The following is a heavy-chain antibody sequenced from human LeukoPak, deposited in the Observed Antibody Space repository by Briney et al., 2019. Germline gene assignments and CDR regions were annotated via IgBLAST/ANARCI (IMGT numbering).Heavy chain of an antibody. V-gene: IGHV4-4*09. Sequence: PSETLSLTCTVSGGSISSYYWSWIRQPPGKGLEWIGYIYTSESTNYNPSLKSRVTISVDTSKNQFSLKLSSVTAADTAVYYCARVYYDILTGYSIVDYWGQGTLVTVSS. J-gene: IGHJ4*02. CDR2: IYTSEST. D-gene: IGHD3-9*01. CDR1: GGSISSYY. CDR3: ARVYYDILTGYSIVDY.